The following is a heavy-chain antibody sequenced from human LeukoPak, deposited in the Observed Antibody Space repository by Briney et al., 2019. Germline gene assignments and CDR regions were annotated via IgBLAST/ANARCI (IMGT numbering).Heavy chain of an antibody. Sequence: GGSLRLSCAASGSTFSSYGMHWVRQAPGKGLEWVAFIRYDGSNKYYADSVKGRFTVSRDNSKNTLDLQMNSLRAEDTALYYCAKDMIVIVPAALGYWGQGTLVTVSS. J-gene: IGHJ4*02. CDR2: IRYDGSNK. CDR3: AKDMIVIVPAALGY. CDR1: GSTFSSYG. V-gene: IGHV3-30*02. D-gene: IGHD2-2*01.